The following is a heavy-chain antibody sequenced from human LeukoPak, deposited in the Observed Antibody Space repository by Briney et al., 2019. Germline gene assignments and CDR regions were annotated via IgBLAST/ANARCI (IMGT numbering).Heavy chain of an antibody. J-gene: IGHJ4*02. Sequence: SETLSLTCAVYGGSFSGYYWSWIRQPPGKGLEWIGEINHSGSTNYNPSLKSRVTTSVDTSKNQFSLKLSSVTAADTAVYYCAGGRYYDSSGYVDYWGQGTLVTVSP. V-gene: IGHV4-34*01. CDR3: AGGRYYDSSGYVDY. D-gene: IGHD3-22*01. CDR1: GGSFSGYY. CDR2: INHSGST.